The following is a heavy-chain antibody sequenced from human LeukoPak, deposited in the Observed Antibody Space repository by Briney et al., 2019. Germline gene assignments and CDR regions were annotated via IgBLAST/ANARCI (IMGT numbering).Heavy chain of an antibody. CDR2: FHTGGET. CDR1: GFTVSNNY. D-gene: IGHD5-24*01. CDR3: ARGFAPAYNFGVFDY. V-gene: IGHV3-53*01. J-gene: IGHJ4*02. Sequence: PGGSLRLSCAAPGFTVSNNYMIWVRQAPGKGLEWVSLFHTGGETEYADSVKGRFTMSRDTSQNTVSLHMNSLRAEDTAVYYCARGFAPAYNFGVFDYWGQGTLVTVSS.